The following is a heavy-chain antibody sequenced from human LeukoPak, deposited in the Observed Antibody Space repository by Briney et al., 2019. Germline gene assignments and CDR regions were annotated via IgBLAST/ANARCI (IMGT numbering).Heavy chain of an antibody. V-gene: IGHV1-69*06. D-gene: IGHD3-10*01. CDR2: INPIFGTT. Sequence: SVTVSCKASGCTFSSYAMSWVRQAPGQGLEWMGGINPIFGTTNYAQKFQGRVTITADKSTSTAYMEMSSLRAEDTAVYYCARDPSGFGSAFDYWGQGTMVTVSS. CDR1: GCTFSSYA. J-gene: IGHJ4*02. CDR3: ARDPSGFGSAFDY.